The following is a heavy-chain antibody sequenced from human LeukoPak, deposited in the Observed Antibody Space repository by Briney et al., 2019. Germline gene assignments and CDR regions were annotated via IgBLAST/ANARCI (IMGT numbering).Heavy chain of an antibody. CDR3: AKVLKWELSPYDY. CDR2: IKQDGSEK. D-gene: IGHD1-26*01. Sequence: PGGSLRLSCAASGFAFSSYWMSWVRQAPGKGLEWVASIKQDGSEKYYVDSVKGRFTISRDNAKNTLYLQMNSLRAEDTAVYYCAKVLKWELSPYDYWGQGALVTVSS. J-gene: IGHJ4*02. CDR1: GFAFSSYW. V-gene: IGHV3-7*01.